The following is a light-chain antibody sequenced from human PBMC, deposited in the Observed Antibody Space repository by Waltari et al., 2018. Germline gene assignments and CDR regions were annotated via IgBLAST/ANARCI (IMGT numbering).Light chain of an antibody. Sequence: VGDRVTNTCRASQSITNFLNWYQQGPGKAPKLLIYAASILQSGVPSKFSGSGSGTDFTLTISSLQPEDFATYYCQQSYNTPLTFGGGTKVEIK. CDR1: QSITNF. J-gene: IGKJ4*01. CDR3: QQSYNTPLT. CDR2: AAS. V-gene: IGKV1-39*01.